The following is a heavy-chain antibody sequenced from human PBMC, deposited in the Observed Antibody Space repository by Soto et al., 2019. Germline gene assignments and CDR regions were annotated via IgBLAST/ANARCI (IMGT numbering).Heavy chain of an antibody. CDR1: EFTISNYA. CDR2: INSDGRST. CDR3: FSGSYSHFDY. D-gene: IGHD1-26*01. Sequence: RDQCGAVEFTISNYAMIWVRQAPGKGLVWVSRINSDGRSTTYADSVKGRFTISRDNAKNTLYLQMNSLRAEDTAVYYCFSGSYSHFDYWGQGTLVTVSS. J-gene: IGHJ4*02. V-gene: IGHV3-74*01.